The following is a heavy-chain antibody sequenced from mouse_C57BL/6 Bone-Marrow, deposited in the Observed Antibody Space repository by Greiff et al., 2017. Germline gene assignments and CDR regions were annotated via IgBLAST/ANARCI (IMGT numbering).Heavy chain of an antibody. V-gene: IGHV1-76*01. Sequence: VKLMESGAELVRPGASVKLSCKASGYTFTDYYINWVKQRPGQGLEWIARIYPGSGNTYYNEKFKGKATLTAEKSSSTAYMQLSSLTSEDSAVYFCARRKYYYAMDYWGQGTSVTVSS. CDR2: IYPGSGNT. CDR1: GYTFTDYY. CDR3: ARRKYYYAMDY. J-gene: IGHJ4*01.